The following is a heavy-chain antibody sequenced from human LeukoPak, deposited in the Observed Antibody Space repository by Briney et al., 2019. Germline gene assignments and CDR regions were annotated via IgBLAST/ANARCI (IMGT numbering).Heavy chain of an antibody. CDR3: ARGPPYYGSGRKPNWFDP. D-gene: IGHD3-10*01. Sequence: SETLSLTCAVYGGSFSGYYWSWIRQPPGKGLEWIGGINHSGSTNYNPSLKSRVTISVDTSKNQFSLKLSSVTAADTAVYYCARGPPYYGSGRKPNWFDPWGQGTLVTVSS. V-gene: IGHV4-34*01. CDR1: GGSFSGYY. CDR2: INHSGST. J-gene: IGHJ5*02.